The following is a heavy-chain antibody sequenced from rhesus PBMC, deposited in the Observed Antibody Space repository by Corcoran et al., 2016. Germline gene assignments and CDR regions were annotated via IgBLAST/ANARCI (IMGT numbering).Heavy chain of an antibody. Sequence: EVQLVESGGGLVQAGGSLRLSCAASGFNFRSYGMQWVRQAPGKGLEWVAVISSDGSKKDYADSVKDRFTISRDNSKNILYLQINNLKLEDTAVYYGTTFGYWGQGVLVTVSS. J-gene: IGHJ4*01. D-gene: IGHD1-1*01. CDR1: GFNFRSYG. V-gene: IGHV3-54*02. CDR3: TTFGY. CDR2: ISSDGSKK.